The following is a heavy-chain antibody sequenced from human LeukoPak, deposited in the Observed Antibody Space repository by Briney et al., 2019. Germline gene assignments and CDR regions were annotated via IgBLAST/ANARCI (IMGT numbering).Heavy chain of an antibody. J-gene: IGHJ4*02. D-gene: IGHD3-22*01. V-gene: IGHV3-48*02. CDR1: GFIFSNFR. CDR3: ARGYDSGYYPPHLDY. CDR2: ITKTSASM. Sequence: PGGSLRLSCVASGFIFSNFRMDWVRRAPGKGLEWISYITKTSASMYYADSVKGRFTISRDNGKNSLFLQMNSLRDADTAVYYCARGYDSGYYPPHLDYWGQGTLVTVSS.